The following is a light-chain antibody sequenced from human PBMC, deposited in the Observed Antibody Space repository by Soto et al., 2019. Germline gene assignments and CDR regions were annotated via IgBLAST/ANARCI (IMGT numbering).Light chain of an antibody. V-gene: IGKV4-1*01. CDR2: GAS. J-gene: IGKJ1*01. Sequence: DIVMTQSPDSLAVSLGEISSINCKSSQSILYRSNNRNYLAWYQQKPGQAPSVLIYGASTRATGIPARFSGSGSGTEFTLTISSLQSEDFAVYYCQQYYNWPRKCGQGTKGDIK. CDR3: QQYYNWPRK. CDR1: QSILYRSNNRNY.